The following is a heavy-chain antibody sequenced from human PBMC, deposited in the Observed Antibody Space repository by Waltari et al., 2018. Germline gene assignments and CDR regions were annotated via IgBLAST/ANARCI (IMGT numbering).Heavy chain of an antibody. Sequence: EVRLVESGGGLVQPGKSLRLPCAPSGSRFDANATHWVRQAPGQGLEWVSSINWNGYTSVYGDSVEGRFTISRDNAKKSVYLQMKSLRPEDTALYFCVNGPSGSVVGYMDVWGKGTMVTVSS. CDR2: INWNGYTS. CDR1: GSRFDANA. V-gene: IGHV3-9*01. J-gene: IGHJ6*04. CDR3: VNGPSGSVVGYMDV. D-gene: IGHD1-26*01.